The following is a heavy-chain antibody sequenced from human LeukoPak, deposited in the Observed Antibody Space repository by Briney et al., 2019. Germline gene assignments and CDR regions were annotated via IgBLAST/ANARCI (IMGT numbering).Heavy chain of an antibody. D-gene: IGHD2-15*01. V-gene: IGHV1-2*02. CDR1: RYTFTGYY. J-gene: IGHJ4*02. CDR3: ARAYCSAGDCYEFDY. Sequence: GASVKVSCKASRYTFTGYYMHWVRQAPGQGLEWMGWINPNNGGTNYARKFHGRVTMTRDTSISTLYMELSSLRSDDTAVYYCARAYCSAGDCYEFDYWGQGTLVTVSS. CDR2: INPNNGGT.